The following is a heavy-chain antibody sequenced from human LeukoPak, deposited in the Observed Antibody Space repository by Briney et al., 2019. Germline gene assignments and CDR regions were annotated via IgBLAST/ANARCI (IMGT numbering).Heavy chain of an antibody. CDR3: ATSYSSGRNLFDY. V-gene: IGHV3-7*02. J-gene: IGHJ4*02. CDR1: GFTFSSYW. D-gene: IGHD6-19*01. Sequence: PGGSLRLSCAASGFTFSSYWMSWVRQAPGKGLEWVANIKQDGSDKYYVDSVKGRFTISRDNAKNSLYLQMNSLRDEDTAVYYCATSYSSGRNLFDYWGQGTLVTVSS. CDR2: IKQDGSDK.